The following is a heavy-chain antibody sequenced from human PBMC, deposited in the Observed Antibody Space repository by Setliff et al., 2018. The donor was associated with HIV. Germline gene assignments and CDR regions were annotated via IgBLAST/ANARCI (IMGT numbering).Heavy chain of an antibody. CDR1: GGSISSGSYY. V-gene: IGHV4-61*02. CDR2: IYTSGST. CDR3: ARIIMPRGGAFDI. D-gene: IGHD3-10*01. Sequence: KPSETLSLTCTVSGGSISSGSYYWSWIRQPAGKELQWIGRIYTSGSTNYKPSLKSRVTISVDTSKNQFSLKLNSVTAADTAVYYCARIIMPRGGAFDIWGQGTMVTVSS. J-gene: IGHJ3*02.